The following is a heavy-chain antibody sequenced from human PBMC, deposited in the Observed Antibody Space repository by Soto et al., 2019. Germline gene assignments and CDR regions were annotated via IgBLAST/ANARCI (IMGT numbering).Heavy chain of an antibody. J-gene: IGHJ4*02. D-gene: IGHD3-22*01. CDR2: IYYSGST. CDR1: GGSISSYY. Sequence: SETLSLTCTVSGGSISSYYWSWIRQPPGKGLEWIGYIYYSGSTNYNPSLKSRVTISVDTSKNQFSLKLSSVTAADTAVYYCERGKNYYDSSGTFDYWGQGTLVTVYS. CDR3: ERGKNYYDSSGTFDY. V-gene: IGHV4-59*01.